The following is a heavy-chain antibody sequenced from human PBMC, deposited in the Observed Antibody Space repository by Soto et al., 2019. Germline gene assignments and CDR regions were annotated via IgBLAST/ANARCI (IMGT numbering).Heavy chain of an antibody. CDR2: IYYSGST. CDR1: GGSISSYY. Sequence: KTSETLSLTCTVSGGSISSYYWSWIRQPPGKGLEWIGYIYYSGSTNYNPSLKSRVTISVDTSKNQFSLKLSSVTAADTAVYYCASSIVGATRFDYWGQGTLVTVSS. J-gene: IGHJ4*02. V-gene: IGHV4-59*01. CDR3: ASSIVGATRFDY. D-gene: IGHD1-26*01.